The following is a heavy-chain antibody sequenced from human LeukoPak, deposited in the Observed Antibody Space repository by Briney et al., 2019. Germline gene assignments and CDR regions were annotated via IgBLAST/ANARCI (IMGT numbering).Heavy chain of an antibody. V-gene: IGHV3-7*04. D-gene: IGHD3-16*01. Sequence: PGGSLRLSCAASGFTFSSYWMSWVRQAPGKGLEWVANIKQDGSDKYYVDSVKGRFTISRDNAKNSLYLQMDTLRTEDTAVYYCARASRTFGEYWGQGTLVTVSS. CDR3: ARASRTFGEY. J-gene: IGHJ4*02. CDR2: IKQDGSDK. CDR1: GFTFSSYW.